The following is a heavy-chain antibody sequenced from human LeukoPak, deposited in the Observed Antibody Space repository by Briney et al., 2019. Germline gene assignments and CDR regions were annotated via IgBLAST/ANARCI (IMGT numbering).Heavy chain of an antibody. J-gene: IGHJ3*02. CDR3: ARDLLDDIVVVVAAAPDAFDI. V-gene: IGHV3-48*04. CDR1: GFTFSSYG. Sequence: GGSLRLSCAAPGFTFSSYGMHWVRQAPGKGLEWVSYISSSGSTIYYADSVKGRFTISRDNAKNSLYLQMNSLRAEDTAVYYCARDLLDDIVVVVAAAPDAFDIWGQGTMVTVSS. D-gene: IGHD2-15*01. CDR2: ISSSGSTI.